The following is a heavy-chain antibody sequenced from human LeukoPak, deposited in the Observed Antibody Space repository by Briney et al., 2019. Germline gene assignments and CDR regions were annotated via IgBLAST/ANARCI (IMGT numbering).Heavy chain of an antibody. J-gene: IGHJ6*04. CDR2: IYHSGST. CDR3: ARDHYGDYVGVEDV. Sequence: SETLSLTCTVSGGSISSRSYYWGWIRQPPGKGLEWIGSIYHSGSTYYNPSLKSRVTISVDTSKNQFSLKLSSVTAADTAVYYCARDHYGDYVGVEDVWGKGTTVTVSS. V-gene: IGHV4-39*07. D-gene: IGHD4-17*01. CDR1: GGSISSRSYY.